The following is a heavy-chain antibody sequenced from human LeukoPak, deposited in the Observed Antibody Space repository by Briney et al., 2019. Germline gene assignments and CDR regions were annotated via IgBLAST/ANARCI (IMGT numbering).Heavy chain of an antibody. CDR1: GFTFSDYY. D-gene: IGHD1-20*01. J-gene: IGHJ4*02. Sequence: GGSLRLSCAASGFTFSDYYMSWSRQAPGKGLEWVSYISSSGSTLYYADSVKGRITISRDNAKNSLYLQMNSLRAEDTAVYYCARRRYNWNAIDYWGQGTLVTVSS. V-gene: IGHV3-11*01. CDR3: ARRRYNWNAIDY. CDR2: ISSSGSTL.